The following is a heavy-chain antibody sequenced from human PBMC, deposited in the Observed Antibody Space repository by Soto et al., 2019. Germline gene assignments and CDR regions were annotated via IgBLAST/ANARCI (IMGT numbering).Heavy chain of an antibody. CDR1: GGTISGYY. Sequence: QVHLQESGPGLVKPSETLSLTCSVSGGTISGYYWTWIRQPAGKGLEGLGRIYSSGNTKYNPSLQSRVTMSLNTSNTLFSLRLTSVTAADTAVYYCSRGQRFSDWFDPWGQGTLVTVSS. CDR2: IYSSGNT. D-gene: IGHD3-3*01. V-gene: IGHV4-4*07. CDR3: SRGQRFSDWFDP. J-gene: IGHJ5*02.